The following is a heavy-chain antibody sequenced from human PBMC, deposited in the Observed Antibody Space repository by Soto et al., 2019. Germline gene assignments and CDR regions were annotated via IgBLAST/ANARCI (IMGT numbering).Heavy chain of an antibody. CDR2: INPSGGST. CDR3: ARVPTYYYDSSGPLFDY. V-gene: IGHV1-46*01. Sequence: GASVKVSCKASGYTFTSYYMHWVRQAPGQGLEWMGIINPSGGSTSYAQKFQGRVTMTRDTSTSTVDMELSSLRSEDTAVYYCARVPTYYYDSSGPLFDYWGQGTLVTVSS. D-gene: IGHD3-22*01. CDR1: GYTFTSYY. J-gene: IGHJ4*02.